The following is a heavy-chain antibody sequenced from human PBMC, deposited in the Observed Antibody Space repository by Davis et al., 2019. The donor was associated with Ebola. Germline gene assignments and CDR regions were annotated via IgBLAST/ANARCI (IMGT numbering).Heavy chain of an antibody. Sequence: PSETLSLTCLVSGGSISSPFWTWIRQSPGKVLEWIGYIHSSGNTNYNPSFKSRVTVSLDASKSQSSLKLSSVTAADTAVYYCARGRHLSVSPFAYWGQGILVTVSP. CDR1: GGSISSPF. CDR3: ARGRHLSVSPFAY. D-gene: IGHD5/OR15-5a*01. J-gene: IGHJ4*02. CDR2: IHSSGNT. V-gene: IGHV4-59*11.